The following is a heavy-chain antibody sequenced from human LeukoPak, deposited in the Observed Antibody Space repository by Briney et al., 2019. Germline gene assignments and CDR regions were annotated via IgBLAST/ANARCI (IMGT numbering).Heavy chain of an antibody. Sequence: ETLSLTCAVYGGSFSGYYWSWIRQPPGKGLEWIGEINHSGSTNCNPSLKSRVTISVDTSKNQFSLKLSSVTAADTAVYYCASEGTVAGAFDYWGQGTLVTVSS. D-gene: IGHD6-19*01. V-gene: IGHV4-34*01. CDR1: GGSFSGYY. CDR2: INHSGST. CDR3: ASEGTVAGAFDY. J-gene: IGHJ4*02.